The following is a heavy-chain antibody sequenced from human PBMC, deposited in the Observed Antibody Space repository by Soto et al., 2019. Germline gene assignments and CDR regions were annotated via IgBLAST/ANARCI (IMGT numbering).Heavy chain of an antibody. CDR3: ACSRRPARLGPKGAIDY. Sequence: QVQLEESGGGVVQPGRSLRLSCEASGFTFNTYSMHWVRQPPGKGLEWLAAIWYDGTQKYYADSVKGRFIISRDNSKKTLYLEMNSLRAEDTAIYYCACSRRPARLGPKGAIDYWGQGTLVTVSS. V-gene: IGHV3-33*01. D-gene: IGHD2-15*01. J-gene: IGHJ4*02. CDR2: IWYDGTQK. CDR1: GFTFNTYS.